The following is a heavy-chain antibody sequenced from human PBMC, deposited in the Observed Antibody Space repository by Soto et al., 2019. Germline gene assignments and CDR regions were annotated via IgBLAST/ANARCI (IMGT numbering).Heavy chain of an antibody. CDR1: GGTFSSYA. CDR2: IIPIFGTA. V-gene: IGHV1-69*13. CDR3: ARETGYSAVAGYYFDY. Sequence: ASVKVSCKASGGTFSSYAISWVRQAPGQGLEWMGGIIPIFGTANYAQKFQGRVTITADESTSTAYMELSSLRSEDTAVYYCARETGYSAVAGYYFDYWGQGTLVTV. J-gene: IGHJ4*02. D-gene: IGHD6-19*01.